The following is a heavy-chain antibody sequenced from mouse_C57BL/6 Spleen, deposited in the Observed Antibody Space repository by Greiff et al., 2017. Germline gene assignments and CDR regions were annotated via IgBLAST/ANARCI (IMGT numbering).Heavy chain of an antibody. Sequence: VKLMESGPELVKPGASVKISCKASGYSFTSYYIHWVKQRPGQGLEWIGWIYPGSGNTKYNEKFKGKATLTADTSSSTAYMQLSSLTSEDSAVYYCARKVYDGYYNYFDYWGQGTTLTVSS. CDR2: IYPGSGNT. J-gene: IGHJ2*01. CDR1: GYSFTSYY. CDR3: ARKVYDGYYNYFDY. V-gene: IGHV1-66*01. D-gene: IGHD2-3*01.